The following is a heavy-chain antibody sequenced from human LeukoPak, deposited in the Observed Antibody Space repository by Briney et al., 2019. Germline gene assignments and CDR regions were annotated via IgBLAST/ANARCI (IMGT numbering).Heavy chain of an antibody. CDR2: ISSNGGST. CDR3: AKGQYSGYDYPWDY. V-gene: IGHV3-64D*06. D-gene: IGHD5-12*01. CDR1: GFTFSSYA. Sequence: GGSLRLSCSASGFTFSSYAMHWVRQAPGKGLEYVSAISSNGGSTYYADSVKGRFTISRDNSKNTLYLQMSSLRAEDTAVYYCAKGQYSGYDYPWDYWGQGTLVTVSS. J-gene: IGHJ4*02.